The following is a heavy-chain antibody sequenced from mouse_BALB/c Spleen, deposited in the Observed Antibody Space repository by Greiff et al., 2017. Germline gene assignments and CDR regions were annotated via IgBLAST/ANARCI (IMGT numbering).Heavy chain of an antibody. V-gene: IGHV5-17*02. D-gene: IGHD2-12*01. J-gene: IGHJ2*01. CDR1: GFTFSSFG. CDR3: ARAPYDGVDY. CDR2: ISSGSSTI. Sequence: EVMLVESGGGLVQPGGSRKLSCAASGFTFSSFGMHWVRQAPEKGLEWVAYISSGSSTIYYADTVKGRFTISRDNPKNTLFLQMTSLRSEDTAMYYCARAPYDGVDYWGQGTTLTVSS.